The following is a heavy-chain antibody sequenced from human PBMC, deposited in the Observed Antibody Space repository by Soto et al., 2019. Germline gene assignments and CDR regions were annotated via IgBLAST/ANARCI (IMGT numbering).Heavy chain of an antibody. J-gene: IGHJ4*02. CDR1: GYTFTSYY. D-gene: IGHD3-22*01. CDR2: INPSGGST. CDR3: ARDVQSGDSSGTAFDY. V-gene: IGHV1-46*01. Sequence: ASVKVSCKASGYTFTSYYMHWVRQAPGQGLEWMGIINPSGGSTSYAQKFQGRVTMTRDTSTSTVYMELSSLRSEDTAVYYCARDVQSGDSSGTAFDYWGQGTLVTVSS.